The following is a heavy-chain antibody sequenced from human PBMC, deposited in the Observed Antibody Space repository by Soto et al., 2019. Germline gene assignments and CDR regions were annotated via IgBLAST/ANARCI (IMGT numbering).Heavy chain of an antibody. J-gene: IGHJ6*02. Sequence: QVQLQQWGAGLLKPSETLSLTCAVYGGSFSGYYWSLIRQPPGKGLEWIGEINHSGSTNYNPSLKSRVTISVDTSKNQFSLKLSSVTAADTAVYYCARAAGYYYYYGMDVWGQGTTVTVSS. D-gene: IGHD6-13*01. CDR3: ARAAGYYYYYGMDV. V-gene: IGHV4-34*01. CDR1: GGSFSGYY. CDR2: INHSGST.